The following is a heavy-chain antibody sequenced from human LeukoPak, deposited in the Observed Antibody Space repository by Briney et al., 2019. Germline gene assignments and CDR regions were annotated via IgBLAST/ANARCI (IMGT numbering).Heavy chain of an antibody. V-gene: IGHV3-74*01. CDR2: IDSDGSGT. CDR3: STVEHF. D-gene: IGHD1/OR15-1a*01. J-gene: IGHJ4*02. Sequence: PGGSLRLSCSASGLTLSGYWMHLVRQIPGKGLVWVSRIDSDGSGTSYADSVKGRFTISRDDVKNMLYLQMNSLSVEDTGLYYCSTVEHFWGQGTLVTVSS. CDR1: GLTLSGYW.